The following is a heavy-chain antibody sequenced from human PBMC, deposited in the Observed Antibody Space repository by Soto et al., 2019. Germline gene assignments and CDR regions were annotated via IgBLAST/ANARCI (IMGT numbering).Heavy chain of an antibody. J-gene: IGHJ3*01. CDR1: GDSLSSGGHS. Sequence: QLHLQESGSGLLKPSQTLSLTCAVSGDSLSSGGHSWSWIRQPPGKGLEWIGYIYYSGSTQYNPSLKSRLTISVDLSKNQFSLKLSSVSAADTAVYYCARERRELGYDAFDFWGQGTMVTVSS. CDR2: IYYSGST. V-gene: IGHV4-30-2*01. D-gene: IGHD7-27*01. CDR3: ARERRELGYDAFDF.